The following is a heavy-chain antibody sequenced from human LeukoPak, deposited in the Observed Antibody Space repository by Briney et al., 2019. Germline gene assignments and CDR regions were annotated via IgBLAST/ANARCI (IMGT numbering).Heavy chain of an antibody. CDR1: GGSFSGYY. CDR3: ARGLLAVAGLNIDY. V-gene: IGHV4-34*01. J-gene: IGHJ4*02. D-gene: IGHD6-19*01. Sequence: SETLSLTCAVYGGSFSGYYWTWIRQPPGKGLEWIGKINHSGSINYNPSLKSRVTISIDTSKNQFSLKLSSVAAADTAVYYCARGLLAVAGLNIDYWGQETLVTVSS. CDR2: INHSGSI.